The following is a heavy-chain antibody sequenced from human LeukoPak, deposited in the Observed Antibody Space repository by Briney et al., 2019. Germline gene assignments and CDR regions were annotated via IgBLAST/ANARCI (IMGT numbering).Heavy chain of an antibody. D-gene: IGHD2-8*01. CDR2: INHSGST. CDR1: GGSFGSSY. J-gene: IGHJ5*02. Sequence: SETLSLTCAVFGGSFGSSYWSWVRQSPGKGLEWIGEINHSGSTNYNPSLKSRVTLSVDTSKNQFSLKVNSVTAADTAVYYCARGLNGGSVAWGQGTLVTVSS. CDR3: ARGLNGGSVA. V-gene: IGHV4-34*01.